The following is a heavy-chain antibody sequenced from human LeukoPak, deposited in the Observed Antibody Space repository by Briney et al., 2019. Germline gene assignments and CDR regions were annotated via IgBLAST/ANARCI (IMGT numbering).Heavy chain of an antibody. Sequence: GGSLRLSCAASGFTFSNAWMSWVRQAPGKGLEWVGRIKSKTDGGTTDYAAPVKGRFTISRDDSKNTLYLQMNSLKTEDTAVYYCTTGCGGDCYGEIDYWGQGTLVTVSS. CDR2: IKSKTDGGTT. J-gene: IGHJ4*02. V-gene: IGHV3-15*01. CDR1: GFTFSNAW. D-gene: IGHD2-21*02. CDR3: TTGCGGDCYGEIDY.